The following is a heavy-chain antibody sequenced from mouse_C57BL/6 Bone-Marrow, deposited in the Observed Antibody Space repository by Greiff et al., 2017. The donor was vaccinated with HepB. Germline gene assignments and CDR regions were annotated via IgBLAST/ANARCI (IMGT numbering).Heavy chain of an antibody. Sequence: EVKLVESGGDLVKPGGSLKLSCAASGFTFSSYCMSWVRQTPDKSLEWVATISSGGSYTYYPDSVKGRFTISRDNAKNTRYLQMSSLKSEDTAMYYCARPDYWGQGTTLTVSS. V-gene: IGHV5-6*01. CDR2: ISSGGSYT. J-gene: IGHJ2*01. CDR1: GFTFSSYC. CDR3: ARPDY.